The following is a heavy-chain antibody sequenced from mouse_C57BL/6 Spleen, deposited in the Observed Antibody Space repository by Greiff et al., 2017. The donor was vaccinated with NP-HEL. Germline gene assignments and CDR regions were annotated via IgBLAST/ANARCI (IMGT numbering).Heavy chain of an antibody. Sequence: QVQLQQPGAELVRPGSSVKLSCKASGYTFTSYWMDWVKQRPGQGLEWIGNIYPSDSETHYNQKFKDKATLAVDKSSSTAYMQLSSLTSEDSAVYYCARGYYGRDAIDYWGQGTSVTVSS. CDR2: IYPSDSET. J-gene: IGHJ4*01. D-gene: IGHD1-1*01. V-gene: IGHV1-61*01. CDR3: ARGYYGRDAIDY. CDR1: GYTFTSYW.